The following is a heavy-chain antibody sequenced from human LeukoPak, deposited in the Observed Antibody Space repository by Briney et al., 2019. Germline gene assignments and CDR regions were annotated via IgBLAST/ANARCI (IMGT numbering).Heavy chain of an antibody. CDR3: ATNSSRGVFDY. V-gene: IGHV3-23*01. CDR2: ISGSGGST. D-gene: IGHD6-13*01. Sequence: GGSLRLSCAASGFTFSSYAMSWVRQAPGKGLEWVSAISGSGGSTYYADSVKGRFTISRDNSKNTLYLQMNSLRAVDTAVYYCATNSSRGVFDYWGQGTLVTVSS. J-gene: IGHJ4*02. CDR1: GFTFSSYA.